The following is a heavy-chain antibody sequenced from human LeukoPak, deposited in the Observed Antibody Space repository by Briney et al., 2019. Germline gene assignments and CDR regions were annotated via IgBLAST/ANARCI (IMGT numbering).Heavy chain of an antibody. CDR1: GFTFSTYS. CDR3: ARDQQVIRFPGYFQH. CDR2: ISSSSSSTI. Sequence: PGGSLRLSCAASGFTFSTYSINWVRQAPGKGLEWISYISSSSSSTIYYADSVKGRFTISRDNAKNSLYLQMNGLRDEDTAVYYCARDQQVIRFPGYFQHWGQGTLVTVSS. V-gene: IGHV3-48*02. J-gene: IGHJ1*01. D-gene: IGHD3-16*01.